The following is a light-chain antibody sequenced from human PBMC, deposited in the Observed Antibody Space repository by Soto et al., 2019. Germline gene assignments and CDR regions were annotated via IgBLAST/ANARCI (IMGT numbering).Light chain of an antibody. V-gene: IGKV3-15*01. CDR3: QQYNTWPPT. J-gene: IGKJ1*01. CDR2: GAS. Sequence: EIVMTQSPVTLSVSPGERATLSCRASQSVSSNLAWYQQKPGQAPRLLIYGASTRATGIPARFSGSGSGTEFTLTISSLQSEDFAVYYCQQYNTWPPTFGQGTKVEIK. CDR1: QSVSSN.